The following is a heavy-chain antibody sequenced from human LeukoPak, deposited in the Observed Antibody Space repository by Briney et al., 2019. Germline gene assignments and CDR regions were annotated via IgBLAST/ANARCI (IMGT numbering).Heavy chain of an antibody. D-gene: IGHD4-23*01. CDR2: IYSSGST. CDR3: ASHVVTTWGDYFDY. V-gene: IGHV4-4*07. J-gene: IGHJ4*02. Sequence: PSETLPLTCSVSGGSIISHYWTWIRQPAGKGLEWIGRIYSSGSTNYSPSLKSRVTMSVDTSKNQFSLKLTSVTAADTAVYYCASHVVTTWGDYFDYWGQGTLVTVSS. CDR1: GGSIISHY.